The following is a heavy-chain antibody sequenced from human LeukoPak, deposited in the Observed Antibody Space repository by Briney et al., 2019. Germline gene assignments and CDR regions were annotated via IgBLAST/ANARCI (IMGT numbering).Heavy chain of an antibody. V-gene: IGHV3-48*01. CDR3: ARGGSYLSAFDI. CDR1: GFTFSSYS. D-gene: IGHD1-26*01. J-gene: IGHJ3*02. CDR2: ISSSSSTI. Sequence: PGGSLRLSCAASGFTFSSYSMNWVRQAPGKGLEWVSYISSSSSTIYYADSVKGRFTISRDNSKNTLYLQMNSLRAEDTAVYYCARGGSYLSAFDIWGQGTMVTVSS.